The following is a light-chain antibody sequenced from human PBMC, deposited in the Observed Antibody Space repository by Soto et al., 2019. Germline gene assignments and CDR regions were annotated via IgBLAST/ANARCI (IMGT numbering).Light chain of an antibody. CDR3: QQYGSSPIT. V-gene: IGKV3-20*01. J-gene: IGKJ5*01. Sequence: ETVLTQSPAALSLSPGERATLSCRASRSISTYLAWYQQKPGQAPRLLIYGASNRATGIPDRFSGSGSGTDFTLTISRLEPEDFAVYYCQQYGSSPITFGQGTRLEI. CDR2: GAS. CDR1: RSISTY.